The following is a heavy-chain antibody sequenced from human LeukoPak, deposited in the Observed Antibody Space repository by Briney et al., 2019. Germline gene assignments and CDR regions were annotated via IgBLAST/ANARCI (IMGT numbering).Heavy chain of an antibody. Sequence: GGSLRLSCAASGFTFDDYTMHWVRHAPGKGLEWVSLITWDGGSTYYADSVKGRFTISRDNSKNSVYLQMNSLRTEDTALYYCAKGKNTGSYLSHVDYWGQGTLVTVSS. D-gene: IGHD3-10*01. CDR2: ITWDGGST. J-gene: IGHJ4*02. CDR3: AKGKNTGSYLSHVDY. V-gene: IGHV3-43*01. CDR1: GFTFDDYT.